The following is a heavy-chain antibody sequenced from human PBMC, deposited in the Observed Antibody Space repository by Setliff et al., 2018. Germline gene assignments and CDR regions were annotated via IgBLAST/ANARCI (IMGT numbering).Heavy chain of an antibody. V-gene: IGHV1-69*13. J-gene: IGHJ6*03. Sequence: ASVKVSCKASGGTFSSYAIDWVRQAPGQGLEWMGGIIPMFGTTNYAQRFRGRATITADESTTTAYLELSSLRSEDTAVYYCARVRDCSGGICHRGFHHYMDVWGKGTTVTVSS. D-gene: IGHD2-15*01. CDR2: IIPMFGTT. CDR3: ARVRDCSGGICHRGFHHYMDV. CDR1: GGTFSSYA.